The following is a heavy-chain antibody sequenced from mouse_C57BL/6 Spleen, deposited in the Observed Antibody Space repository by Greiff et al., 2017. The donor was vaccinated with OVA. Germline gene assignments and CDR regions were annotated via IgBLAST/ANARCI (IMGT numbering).Heavy chain of an antibody. CDR3: ARTVVATWNYYAMDY. V-gene: IGHV1-18*01. J-gene: IGHJ4*01. Sequence: VQLQQSGPELVKPGASVKIPCKASGYTFTDYNMDWVKQSHGKSLEWIGDINPNNGGTIYNQKFKGKATLTVDKSSSTAYMELLSLTSEDTAVYYCARTVVATWNYYAMDYWGQGTSVTVSS. D-gene: IGHD1-1*01. CDR2: INPNNGGT. CDR1: GYTFTDYN.